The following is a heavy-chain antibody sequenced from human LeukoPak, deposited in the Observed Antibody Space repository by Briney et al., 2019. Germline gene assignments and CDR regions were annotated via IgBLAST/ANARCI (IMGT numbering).Heavy chain of an antibody. Sequence: SETLSLTCTVSGGSISSSSYSWGWIRQPPGKGLEWIGNMHYSGSTYYNPSLKSRVTISVDTSKNQFSLKLSSVTAADTAVYYCARLYSSSCYFDYWAQGTLVTVSS. CDR2: MHYSGST. J-gene: IGHJ4*02. CDR3: ARLYSSSCYFDY. V-gene: IGHV4-39*01. D-gene: IGHD6-13*01. CDR1: GGSISSSSYS.